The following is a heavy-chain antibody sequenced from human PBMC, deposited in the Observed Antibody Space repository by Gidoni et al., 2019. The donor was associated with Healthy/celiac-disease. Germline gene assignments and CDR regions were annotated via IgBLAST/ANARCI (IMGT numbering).Heavy chain of an antibody. J-gene: IGHJ4*02. V-gene: IGHV3-15*01. CDR1: GFTFSNAW. CDR2: IKSKTDGGTT. CDR3: TSSSGWGVLLDY. D-gene: IGHD6-19*01. Sequence: EVQLVESGGGLVKPGGSLRLSCAASGFTFSNAWMSWVRQAPGKGLEWVGRIKSKTDGGTTDYAAPVKGRFTISRDDSKNTLYLQMNSLKTEDTAVYYCTSSSGWGVLLDYWGQGTLVTVSS.